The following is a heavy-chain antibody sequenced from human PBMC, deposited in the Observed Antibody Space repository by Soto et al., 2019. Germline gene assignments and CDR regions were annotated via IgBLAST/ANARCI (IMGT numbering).Heavy chain of an antibody. CDR2: IYYSGST. CDR3: ARVRNCISTSCNYYYYYYGMDV. V-gene: IGHV4-31*03. J-gene: IGHJ6*02. Sequence: SETLSLTCNVSGGSISSGGYYWSWIRQHPGKGLEWIGYIYYSGSTYYNPSLKSRVTISVDTSKNQFSLKLSSVTAADTAVYYCARVRNCISTSCNYYYYYYGMDVWGQGTTVTVSS. D-gene: IGHD2-2*01. CDR1: GGSISSGGYY.